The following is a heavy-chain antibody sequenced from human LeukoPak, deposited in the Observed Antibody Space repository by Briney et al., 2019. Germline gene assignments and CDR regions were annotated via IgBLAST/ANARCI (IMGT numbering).Heavy chain of an antibody. CDR2: INAGNGNT. J-gene: IGHJ4*02. V-gene: IGHV1-3*01. CDR1: GYTFTSYA. D-gene: IGHD5-12*01. CDR3: ARDQGDIVATAFDY. Sequence: GASVKVSCKASGYTFTSYAMHWVRQAPGQRLEWMGWINAGNGNTKYSQKFQGRVTITRDTSASTAYMELSSLRSEDTAVYYCARDQGDIVATAFDYWGQGTLVTVS.